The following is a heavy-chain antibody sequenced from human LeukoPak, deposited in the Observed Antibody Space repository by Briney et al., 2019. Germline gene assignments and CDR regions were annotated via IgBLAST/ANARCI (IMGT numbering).Heavy chain of an antibody. V-gene: IGHV1-8*01. D-gene: IGHD3-22*01. Sequence: ASVKVSCKASGYTFTSYDINWVRQATGQGLEWMGWMNPNSGNTGYAQKFQGRVTMTRNTSISTAYMELSSLRSEDTAVYYCARSYYDSSGYWGSHAFDIWGQGTMVTV. CDR1: GYTFTSYD. J-gene: IGHJ3*02. CDR2: MNPNSGNT. CDR3: ARSYYDSSGYWGSHAFDI.